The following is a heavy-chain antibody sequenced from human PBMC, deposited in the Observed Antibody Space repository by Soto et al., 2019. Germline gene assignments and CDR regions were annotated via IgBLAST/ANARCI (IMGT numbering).Heavy chain of an antibody. Sequence: QVQLVESGGGVVQPGRSLRLSCAASGFTFGSSAMHWVRQAPGKGLEWVAVISTDASHKHYADSVKGRFTISRDNSENTLYLQMNSLRAEDTAVYYCARGVSWIDAFDIWGQGTMVTVSS. CDR2: ISTDASHK. J-gene: IGHJ3*02. D-gene: IGHD3-16*01. CDR3: ARGVSWIDAFDI. V-gene: IGHV3-30-3*01. CDR1: GFTFGSSA.